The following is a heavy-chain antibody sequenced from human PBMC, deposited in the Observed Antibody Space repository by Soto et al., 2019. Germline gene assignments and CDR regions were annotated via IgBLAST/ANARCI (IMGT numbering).Heavy chain of an antibody. Sequence: GGSLRLSCEASGFSFNHYDITWVRQAPGKGLDWVSTMSGAASHKHYADSVRGRFTISRDNSRNTVFLQMNGLRAEDTAVYYCGRDEGVADDMFDYWGQGTQVTVSS. J-gene: IGHJ4*02. CDR2: MSGAASHK. CDR1: GFSFNHYD. D-gene: IGHD3-22*01. V-gene: IGHV3-23*01. CDR3: GRDEGVADDMFDY.